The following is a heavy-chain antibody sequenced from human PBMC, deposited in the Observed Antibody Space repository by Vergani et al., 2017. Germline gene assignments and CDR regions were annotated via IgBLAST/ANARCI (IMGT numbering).Heavy chain of an antibody. CDR1: GYTFTGYY. CDR3: ARLPRGRYYYDSSANGA. D-gene: IGHD3-22*01. Sequence: QVQLVQSGAEVKNPGASVKVSCKASGYTFTGYYMHWVRQAPGQGLEWMAWINPNSGGTNYAQKFQGWVTMTRDTSISTAYLQWSSLKASDTAMYYCARLPRGRYYYDSSANGAWGQGTLVTVSS. CDR2: INPNSGGT. V-gene: IGHV1-2*04. J-gene: IGHJ5*02.